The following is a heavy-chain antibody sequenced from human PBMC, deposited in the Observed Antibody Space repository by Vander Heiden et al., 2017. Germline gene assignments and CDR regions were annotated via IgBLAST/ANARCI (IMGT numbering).Heavy chain of an antibody. D-gene: IGHD3-22*01. Sequence: QVQLVESGGGVVQPGRSLRLSCAASGFTFSRYGMHWVRQAPGKGLEWVAVISYDGSNKYYADSVKGRFTISRDNSKNTLYLQMNSLRAEDTAVYYCAKDQIGWYYDSSGPFDYWGQGTLVTVSS. J-gene: IGHJ4*02. V-gene: IGHV3-30*18. CDR3: AKDQIGWYYDSSGPFDY. CDR2: ISYDGSNK. CDR1: GFTFSRYG.